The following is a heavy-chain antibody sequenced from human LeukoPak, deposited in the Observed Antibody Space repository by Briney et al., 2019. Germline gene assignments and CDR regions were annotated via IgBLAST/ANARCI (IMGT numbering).Heavy chain of an antibody. CDR3: ARGEYDYAWGSYSPNAFAM. Sequence: SGTLSLTCAVYGGSFSGYYWSWIRQPPGKGLEWIGEINHSGSTNYNPSLKSRVTISVDTSKNQFSLKLSSVTAADTALYYCARGEYDYAWGSYSPNAFAMWGQGTMVTVSS. CDR2: INHSGST. CDR1: GGSFSGYY. J-gene: IGHJ3*02. D-gene: IGHD3-16*01. V-gene: IGHV4-34*01.